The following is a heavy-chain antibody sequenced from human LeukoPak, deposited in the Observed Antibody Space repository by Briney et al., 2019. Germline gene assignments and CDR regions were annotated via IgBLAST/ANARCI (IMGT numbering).Heavy chain of an antibody. CDR3: AKDRGYSSIPVGEVSD. V-gene: IGHV3-30*18. CDR2: ISYDGSKK. CDR1: GFTFSSYG. Sequence: GGSLRLSCAASGFTFSSYGMHWVRQAPGKGLEWVAVISYDGSKKYYADSMKGRFTISRDNSKNTLYLQMNSLRAEDTAVYYCAKDRGYSSIPVGEVSDWGQGTLVTVSS. D-gene: IGHD5-18*01. J-gene: IGHJ4*02.